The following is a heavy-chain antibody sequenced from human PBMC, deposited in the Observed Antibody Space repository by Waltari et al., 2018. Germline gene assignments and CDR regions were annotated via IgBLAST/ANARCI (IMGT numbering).Heavy chain of an antibody. Sequence: QVQLVQSGAEVKKPGASVTVSCKASGYTFTSYGISWVRQAPGQGLEWMGWISAYNGNTNYAQKLQGRVTMTTDTSTSTAYMELRSLRSDDTAVYYCARAGRYSSSWYYYYYGMDVWGQGTTVTVSS. CDR2: ISAYNGNT. CDR3: ARAGRYSSSWYYYYYGMDV. D-gene: IGHD6-13*01. J-gene: IGHJ6*02. CDR1: GYTFTSYG. V-gene: IGHV1-18*01.